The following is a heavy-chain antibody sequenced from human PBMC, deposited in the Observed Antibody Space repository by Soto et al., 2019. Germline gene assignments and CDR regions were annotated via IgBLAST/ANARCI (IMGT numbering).Heavy chain of an antibody. V-gene: IGHV4-38-2*01. CDR3: ARSPQYYTPGSSPFDY. J-gene: IGHJ4*03. D-gene: IGHD3-3*01. CDR2: IYDSGTT. CDR1: SYVIESGHY. Sequence: SETLSLTCVVSSYVIESGHYWGWVRQPPGKGLEWVGSIYDSGTTYYNPSLRSRVTISADTSKNQFSLSLTSVTAADTAVYYCARSPQYYTPGSSPFDYWGPGTMVTVSS.